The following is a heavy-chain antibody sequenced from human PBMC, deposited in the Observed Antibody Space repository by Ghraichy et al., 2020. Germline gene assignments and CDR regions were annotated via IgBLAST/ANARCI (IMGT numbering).Heavy chain of an antibody. D-gene: IGHD3-10*01. CDR2: ISGSGGST. J-gene: IGHJ4*02. V-gene: IGHV3-23*01. CDR1: GFTFSSYA. Sequence: GGSLRLSCAASGFTFSSYAMSWVRQAPGKGLEWVSAISGSGGSTYYADSVKGRFTISRDNSKNTLYLQMNSLRAEDTAVYYCAKERPYYGSGSYQSGLYWGQGTLVTVSS. CDR3: AKERPYYGSGSYQSGLY.